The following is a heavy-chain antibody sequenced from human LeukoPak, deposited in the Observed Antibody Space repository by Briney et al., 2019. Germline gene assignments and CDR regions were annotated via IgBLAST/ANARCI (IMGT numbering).Heavy chain of an antibody. CDR2: ISGSGGGT. CDR1: GITLSNYG. Sequence: GGSLRLSCSVSGITLSNYGMSWVRQAPGKGLEWVAGISGSGGGTNYADSVKGRFTISRDNPKNTLYLQMNSLRPEGTAVYYCAREGDRHCTLDSWGRGTLVTVSS. V-gene: IGHV3-23*01. D-gene: IGHD2-2*01. CDR3: AREGDRHCTLDS. J-gene: IGHJ4*02.